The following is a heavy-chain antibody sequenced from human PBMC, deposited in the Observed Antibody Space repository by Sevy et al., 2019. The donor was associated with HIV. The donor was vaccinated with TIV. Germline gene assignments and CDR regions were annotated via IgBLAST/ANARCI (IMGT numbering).Heavy chain of an antibody. V-gene: IGHV4-59*08. CDR1: GGSITSLY. J-gene: IGHJ4*02. Sequence: ETLSLTCTVSGGSITSLYWNWIRQPPGKGLEWIANIYYNGHINYNPSLKSRVTLSLDTSKNQFSLRLSSVTAADTAMYYCAGENAWGRGYSWGQGTRVTVSS. CDR2: IYYNGHI. D-gene: IGHD1-26*01. CDR3: AGENAWGRGYS.